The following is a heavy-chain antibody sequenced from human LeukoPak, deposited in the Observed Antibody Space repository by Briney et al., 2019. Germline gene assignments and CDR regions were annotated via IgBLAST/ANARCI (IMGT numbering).Heavy chain of an antibody. CDR1: GGSISSHY. V-gene: IGHV4-59*11. CDR2: IYYSGST. J-gene: IGHJ4*02. CDR3: ARANPFPFDY. D-gene: IGHD3-3*02. Sequence: SETLSLTCTVSGGSISSHYWSWIRQPPGKGLEWIGYIYYSGSTSYNPSLKSRVTISVDTSKNQFSLKLSSVTAADTAVYYCARANPFPFDYWGQGTLVTVSS.